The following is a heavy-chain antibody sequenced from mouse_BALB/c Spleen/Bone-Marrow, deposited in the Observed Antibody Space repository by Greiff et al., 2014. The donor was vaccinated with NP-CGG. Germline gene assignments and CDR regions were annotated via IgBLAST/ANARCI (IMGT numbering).Heavy chain of an antibody. J-gene: IGHJ3*01. CDR1: GYAFTNYL. Sequence: VMLVESGAELVRPGTSVKVSCKAPGYAFTNYLIEWIKQRPGQGLEWIGVSNPGSGGTNHNEKFKGKATLTADKSSSTAYMQLSSLTSDYSAVYFCARETVRGFAYWGQGTLVTVSA. D-gene: IGHD3-2*01. V-gene: IGHV1-54*01. CDR3: ARETVRGFAY. CDR2: SNPGSGGT.